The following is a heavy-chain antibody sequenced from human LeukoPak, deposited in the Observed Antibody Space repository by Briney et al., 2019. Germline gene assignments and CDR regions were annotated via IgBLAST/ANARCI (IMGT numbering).Heavy chain of an antibody. Sequence: GGSLRLSCTASGFTFSSYSMNWVRQAPGKGLEWVSSISSSSSYIYYADSVKGRFTISRDNAKNSLYLQMNSLRAEDTAVYYCASPVYSSCWRIDYWGQGTLVTVSS. CDR3: ASPVYSSCWRIDY. V-gene: IGHV3-21*01. CDR1: GFTFSSYS. D-gene: IGHD6-19*01. J-gene: IGHJ4*02. CDR2: ISSSSSYI.